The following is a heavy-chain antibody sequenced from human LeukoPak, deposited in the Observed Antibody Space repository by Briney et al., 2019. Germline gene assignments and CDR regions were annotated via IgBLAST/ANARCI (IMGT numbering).Heavy chain of an antibody. Sequence: GASVKVSCKASGYTFTGYYMHWVRQAPGQGLEWMGWINPNSGGTNYAQKFQGRVTMTRDTSISTAYMELSRLRSDDTAVYYCARATTYYDFWGGYNWFDPWGQGTLVTVSS. CDR2: INPNSGGT. V-gene: IGHV1-2*02. J-gene: IGHJ5*02. CDR3: ARATTYYDFWGGYNWFDP. D-gene: IGHD3-3*01. CDR1: GYTFTGYY.